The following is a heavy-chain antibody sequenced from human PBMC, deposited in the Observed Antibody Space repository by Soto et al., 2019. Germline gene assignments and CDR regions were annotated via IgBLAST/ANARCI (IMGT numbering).Heavy chain of an antibody. D-gene: IGHD2-15*01. CDR1: GFSLNNIRMG. V-gene: IGHV2-26*01. J-gene: IGHJ3*01. Sequence: QVTLKESGPVLVKPTETLTLTCAVSGFSLNNIRMGVSWIRQPPGKAPEWLAQIFSNDEKSFRPSLKNRLTISRDTSRRQVVLTMTNMDPVDTATYYCARISLTFDKVGSGDFDVWGQGTVVTVSS. CDR2: IFSNDEK. CDR3: ARISLTFDKVGSGDFDV.